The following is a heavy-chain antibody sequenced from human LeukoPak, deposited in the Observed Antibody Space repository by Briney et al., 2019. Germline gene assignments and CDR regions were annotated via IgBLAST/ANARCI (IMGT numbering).Heavy chain of an antibody. V-gene: IGHV1-69*04. J-gene: IGHJ4*02. Sequence: SVKVSCKASGGTFSSYAISWVRQAPGQGLEWMGRIIPILGIANYAQKFQGRVTITADKSTSTAYMELSSLRSEDTAVYYCARGDYYDSSGPTSWGQGTLVTVPS. D-gene: IGHD3-22*01. CDR2: IIPILGIA. CDR1: GGTFSSYA. CDR3: ARGDYYDSSGPTS.